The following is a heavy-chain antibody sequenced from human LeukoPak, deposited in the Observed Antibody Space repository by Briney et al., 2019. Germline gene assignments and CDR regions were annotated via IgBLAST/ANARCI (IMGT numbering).Heavy chain of an antibody. CDR3: ARTGSQYYWYFDL. D-gene: IGHD1-26*01. Sequence: PGGSLRLSCAASGFTFSSYEMNWVRQAPGKGLEWVSYISSSGSTIYYADSVKGRFTISRDNAKNSLYLQMNSLRAEDTVVYYCARTGSQYYWYFDLWGRGTLVTVSS. CDR1: GFTFSSYE. J-gene: IGHJ2*01. CDR2: ISSSGSTI. V-gene: IGHV3-48*03.